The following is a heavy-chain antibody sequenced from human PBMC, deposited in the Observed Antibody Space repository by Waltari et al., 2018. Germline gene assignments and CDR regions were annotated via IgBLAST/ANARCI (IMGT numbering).Heavy chain of an antibody. CDR1: GFTLRHSG. CDR3: VKDGDFFVSGYDAFDV. D-gene: IGHD4-17*01. V-gene: IGHV3-30*02. Sequence: VQLEESGGGVVPPGGSLTLSCAASGFTLRHSGILWVRQAPGKGLDWLTFIRYDGNNKYHADSVKGRFIISRDNSKNTLYLQINSLRADDTATYYCVKDGDFFVSGYDAFDVWGQGTMVTVSS. CDR2: IRYDGNNK. J-gene: IGHJ3*01.